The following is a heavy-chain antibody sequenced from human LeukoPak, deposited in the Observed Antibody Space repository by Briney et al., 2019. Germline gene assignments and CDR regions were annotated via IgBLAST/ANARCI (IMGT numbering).Heavy chain of an antibody. CDR3: ASGRTYDSSGYYAPYYLDY. CDR1: GVSISSGDYY. J-gene: IGHJ4*02. CDR2: IYYSGST. V-gene: IGHV4-30-4*02. D-gene: IGHD3-22*01. Sequence: SETLSLTCTVSGVSISSGDYYWSWIRQPPGKGLEWIGYIYYSGSTYYNPSLKSRVTISVDTSKNQFSLKLSSVTAADTAVYYCASGRTYDSSGYYAPYYLDYWGQGTLVTVSS.